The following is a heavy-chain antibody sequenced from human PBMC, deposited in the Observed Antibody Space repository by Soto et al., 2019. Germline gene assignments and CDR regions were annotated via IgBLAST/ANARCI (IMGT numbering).Heavy chain of an antibody. D-gene: IGHD3-16*02. CDR2: LSSSTSTI. V-gene: IGHV3-48*02. Sequence: PGGSLRLSCEASGFIFSSYSMNWVRQAPGKGLEWVSYLSSSTSTIDYADSVKGRFTISRDNAKNSLYLQMNSLRDEDTAVYYCARAGLSYFDYWGQGTLVTVSS. CDR1: GFIFSSYS. J-gene: IGHJ4*02. CDR3: ARAGLSYFDY.